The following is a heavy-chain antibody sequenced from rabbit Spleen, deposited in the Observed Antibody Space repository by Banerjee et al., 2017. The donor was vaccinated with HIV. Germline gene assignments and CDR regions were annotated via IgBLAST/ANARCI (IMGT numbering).Heavy chain of an antibody. V-gene: IGHV1S45*01. Sequence: QEPLVESGGGLVQPGGTLTLTCTVSGFSFSRNWLCWVRQAPGKGLEWISCIAGSSSGFTYSATWAKGRFTISKTSSTTVTLQMTSLTVADTATYFCARDTGSSFSSYGMDLWGPGTLVTVS. CDR2: IAGSSSGFT. J-gene: IGHJ6*01. CDR1: GFSFSRNW. CDR3: ARDTGSSFSSYGMDL. D-gene: IGHD8-1*01.